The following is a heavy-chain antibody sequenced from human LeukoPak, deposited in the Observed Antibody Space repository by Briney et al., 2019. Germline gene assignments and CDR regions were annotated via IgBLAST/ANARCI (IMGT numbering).Heavy chain of an antibody. D-gene: IGHD6-13*01. V-gene: IGHV3-23*01. CDR1: GFTFSSYA. CDR3: AKDPYSSSWYAFNWFDP. CDR2: ISGSGGST. J-gene: IGHJ5*02. Sequence: PGGSLRLSCAASGFTFSSYAMSWVRQAPGKGLEWVSAISGSGGSTYYADSVKGRFTISRDNSKNTLYLQINSLRAEDTAVYYCAKDPYSSSWYAFNWFDPWGQGTLVTVSS.